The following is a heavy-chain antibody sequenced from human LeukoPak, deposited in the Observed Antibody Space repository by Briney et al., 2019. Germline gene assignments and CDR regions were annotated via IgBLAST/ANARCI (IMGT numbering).Heavy chain of an antibody. CDR2: IYPGDSDT. V-gene: IGHV5-51*01. D-gene: IGHD2-21*02. CDR1: GYNLTTYW. J-gene: IGHJ4*02. Sequence: GESLKISCKGSGYNLTTYWIGWVRQLPGKGLEWMAMIYPGDSDTRYSPSFQGQVTISADKSIRTAYLQWSSLRASDTAMYYCARLGPPNCGGDCYSDYWGQGTLSTVSS. CDR3: ARLGPPNCGGDCYSDY.